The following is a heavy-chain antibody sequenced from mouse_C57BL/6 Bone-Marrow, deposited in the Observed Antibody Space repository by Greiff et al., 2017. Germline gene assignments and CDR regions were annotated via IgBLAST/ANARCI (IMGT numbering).Heavy chain of an antibody. CDR2: ISDGGSYT. J-gene: IGHJ2*01. CDR3: ARDLGPFDY. D-gene: IGHD4-1*01. Sequence: EVQLVESGGGLVKPGGSLKLSCAASGFTFSSYAMSWVRQTPEKRLEWVATISDGGSYTYYPDKVKGRFTISRDNAKNNLYLQMSHLKSEDTAMYYCARDLGPFDYWGQGTTLTVSS. V-gene: IGHV5-4*01. CDR1: GFTFSSYA.